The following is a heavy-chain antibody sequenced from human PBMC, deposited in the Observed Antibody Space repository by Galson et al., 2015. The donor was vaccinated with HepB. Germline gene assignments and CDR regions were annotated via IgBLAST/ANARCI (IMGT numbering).Heavy chain of an antibody. CDR2: IYPGDSDT. CDR1: GYSFINYW. Sequence: QSGAEVKKPGESLKISCKGSGYSFINYWIGWVRQMPGKGLECMGIIYPGDSDTRYSPSFQGQVPISVDKSISTAYLQWIPLKASAPAIYYGARLGTTSATADAFDIWGQGTTVTVSS. J-gene: IGHJ3*02. V-gene: IGHV5-51*01. CDR3: ARLGTTSATADAFDI. D-gene: IGHD1-1*01.